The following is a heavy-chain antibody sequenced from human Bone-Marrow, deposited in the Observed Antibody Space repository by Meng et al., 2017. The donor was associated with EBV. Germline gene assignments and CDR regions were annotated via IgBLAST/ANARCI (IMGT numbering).Heavy chain of an antibody. CDR1: GGSVSSDNYY. CDR2: VHYIGST. D-gene: IGHD3/OR15-3a*01. Sequence: QVQLQESGPGLVKPSEXLSLTCTVSGGSVSSDNYYWSWIRQPPGKGLEWIGYVHYIGSTIDNPSLKSRVTISVDRSKNQFSLKLSSVTAADMAVYYCARQIWTTGPNWIDPWGQGTLVTVSS. J-gene: IGHJ5*02. CDR3: ARQIWTTGPNWIDP. V-gene: IGHV4-61*01.